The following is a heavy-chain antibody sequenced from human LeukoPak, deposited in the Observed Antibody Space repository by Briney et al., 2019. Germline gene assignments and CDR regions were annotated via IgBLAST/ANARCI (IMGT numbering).Heavy chain of an antibody. CDR1: GGTFSSYA. D-gene: IGHD4-23*01. J-gene: IGHJ3*02. CDR3: ASYNRDYGGFNDAFDI. Sequence: SVKVSCKASGGTFSSYAISWVRQAPGQGLEWMGGIIPIFGTANYAQKFQGRVTITADESTSTAYMELSSLRSEDTAVYYCASYNRDYGGFNDAFDIWGQGTMVTVSS. CDR2: IIPIFGTA. V-gene: IGHV1-69*01.